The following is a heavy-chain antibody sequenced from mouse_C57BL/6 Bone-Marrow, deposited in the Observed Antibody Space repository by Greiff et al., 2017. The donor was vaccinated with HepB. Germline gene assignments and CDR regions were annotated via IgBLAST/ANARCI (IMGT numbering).Heavy chain of an antibody. CDR1: GFNIKDDY. CDR3: FIYYYGSSSIDGAMDY. CDR2: MDPENGDT. V-gene: IGHV14-4*01. D-gene: IGHD1-1*01. Sequence: VQLQQSGAELVRPGASVKLSCTASGFNIKDDYMHWVKQRPEQGLEWIGWMDPENGDTEYASKFQGKATITEDTSSNTAYLQLSSLTSEDTAVYYCFIYYYGSSSIDGAMDYWGQGTSVTVSS. J-gene: IGHJ4*01.